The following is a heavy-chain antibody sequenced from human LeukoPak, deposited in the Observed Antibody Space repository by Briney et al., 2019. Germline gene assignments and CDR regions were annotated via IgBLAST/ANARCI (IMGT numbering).Heavy chain of an antibody. V-gene: IGHV3-30*02. CDR3: AKGGGY. J-gene: IGHJ4*02. CDR2: IQFDGSEK. Sequence: GGSLRLSCTVSGLTFSDYGIHWVRQAPGKGLGWVAFIQFDGSEKHYTPTVRGRFSISRDNPKNTVYLQMNSLTTHDTAVYYCAKGGGYWGQGTLVIVSS. CDR1: GLTFSDYG. D-gene: IGHD2-15*01.